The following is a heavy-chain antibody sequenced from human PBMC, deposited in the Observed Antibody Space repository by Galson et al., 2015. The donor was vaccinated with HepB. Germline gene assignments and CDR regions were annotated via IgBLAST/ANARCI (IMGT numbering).Heavy chain of an antibody. Sequence: CAISGDSVSSNSAAWNWIRQSPSRGLEWLGRTYYRSRWNNDYAESVKSRITINRDTSKNQFSLQLNSVTPEDTAVYFCARVALEGAKVKRGFDPWGQGTLVTVSS. V-gene: IGHV6-1*01. CDR3: ARVALEGAKVKRGFDP. D-gene: IGHD2-15*01. J-gene: IGHJ5*02. CDR1: GDSVSSNSAA. CDR2: TYYRSRWNN.